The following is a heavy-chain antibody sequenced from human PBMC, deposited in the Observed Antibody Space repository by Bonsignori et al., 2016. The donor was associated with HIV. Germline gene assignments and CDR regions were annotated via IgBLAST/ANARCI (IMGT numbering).Heavy chain of an antibody. CDR2: IYHSGST. Sequence: WIRQPPGKGLEWIGSIYHSGSTYYNRSLRSRVTISVDTSKNQFSLKMSSVTAADTAVYYCARLFSQYYYDGSAYEDWGQGTLVTVSS. V-gene: IGHV4-38-2*01. D-gene: IGHD3-22*01. J-gene: IGHJ4*02. CDR3: ARLFSQYYYDGSAYED.